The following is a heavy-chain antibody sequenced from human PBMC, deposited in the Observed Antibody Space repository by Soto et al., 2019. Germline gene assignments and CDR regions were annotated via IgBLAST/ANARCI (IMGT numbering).Heavy chain of an antibody. CDR1: GGSISSSSYY. CDR2: IYYSGST. V-gene: IGHV4-39*01. CDR3: ARHRWASDRIVVVPAASKRYGMDV. Sequence: SETLSLTCTVSGGSISSSSYYWGWIRQPPGKGLEWIGSIYYSGSTYYNPSLKSRVTISVDTSKNQFSLKLSSVTAADTAVYYFARHRWASDRIVVVPAASKRYGMDVWGQGT. J-gene: IGHJ6*02. D-gene: IGHD2-2*01.